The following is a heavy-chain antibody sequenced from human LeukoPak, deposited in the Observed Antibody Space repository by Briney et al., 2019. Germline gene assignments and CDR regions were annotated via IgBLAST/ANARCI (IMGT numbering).Heavy chain of an antibody. CDR1: GFTFSSYE. Sequence: GGSLRLSCAASGFTFSSYEMNWVRQAPGKGLEWVSYISSSGSTIYYADSVKGRFTTSRDNAKNSLYLQMNSLRAEDTAVYYCARENKVSGSYYYYYYMDVWGKGTTVTVSS. J-gene: IGHJ6*03. V-gene: IGHV3-48*03. CDR2: ISSSGSTI. CDR3: ARENKVSGSYYYYYYMDV. D-gene: IGHD1-26*01.